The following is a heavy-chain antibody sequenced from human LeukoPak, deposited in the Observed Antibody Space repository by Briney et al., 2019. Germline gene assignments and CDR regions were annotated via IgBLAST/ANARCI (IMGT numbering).Heavy chain of an antibody. Sequence: GGSLRLSCAASGFTFDDYAMHWVRQAPGKGLEWVSGISWNSGSIGYADSVKGRFTISRDNAKNSLYLQMNSLRAEDMALYYCAKAYKSRSWYYFDYWGQGTLVTVSS. J-gene: IGHJ4*02. CDR3: AKAYKSRSWYYFDY. D-gene: IGHD6-13*01. CDR2: ISWNSGSI. CDR1: GFTFDDYA. V-gene: IGHV3-9*03.